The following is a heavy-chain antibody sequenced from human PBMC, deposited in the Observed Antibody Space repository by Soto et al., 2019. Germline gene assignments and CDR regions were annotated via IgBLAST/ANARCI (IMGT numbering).Heavy chain of an antibody. CDR1: DGSISNFY. CDR3: ARALTVLSRSYFDS. J-gene: IGHJ4*02. D-gene: IGHD3-10*01. Sequence: PSETLSLTCTVSDGSISNFYWSWIRQPPGKGLEWIGYISSSGNTNYNPSVKSRVSISVDTSKNQFSRSRTSVTAADTAIYYRARALTVLSRSYFDSWGQGTGVTVSS. CDR2: ISSSGNT. V-gene: IGHV4-59*01.